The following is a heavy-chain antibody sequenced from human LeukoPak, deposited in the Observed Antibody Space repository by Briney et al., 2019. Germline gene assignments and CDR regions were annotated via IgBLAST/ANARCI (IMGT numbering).Heavy chain of an antibody. CDR3: ARLYYYDSSGYYNDAFDI. J-gene: IGHJ3*02. Sequence: ASVKVSCKASGYTFTSYGISWVRQAPGQGLEWMGWISAYNGNTNYAQKFQGRVTMTEDTSTDTAYMELSSLRSEDTAVYYCARLYYYDSSGYYNDAFDIWGQGTMVTVSS. V-gene: IGHV1-18*01. CDR2: ISAYNGNT. CDR1: GYTFTSYG. D-gene: IGHD3-22*01.